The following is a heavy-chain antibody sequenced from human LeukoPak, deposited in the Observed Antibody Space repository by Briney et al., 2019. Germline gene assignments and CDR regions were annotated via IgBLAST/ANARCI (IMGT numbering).Heavy chain of an antibody. D-gene: IGHD4-17*01. Sequence: GGSLRLSCVVSGFTFTSYGVHWVRQAPGKGLEWVAFIRHDGSYKDYADSVKGRFTISRDNAKNSLYLQMNSLRAEDTALYYCAKDMAPVTTSFDYWGQGTLVTVSS. CDR1: GFTFTSYG. CDR3: AKDMAPVTTSFDY. V-gene: IGHV3-30*02. J-gene: IGHJ4*02. CDR2: IRHDGSYK.